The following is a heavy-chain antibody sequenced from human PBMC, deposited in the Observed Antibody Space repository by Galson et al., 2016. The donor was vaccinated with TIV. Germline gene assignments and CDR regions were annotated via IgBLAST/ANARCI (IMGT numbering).Heavy chain of an antibody. D-gene: IGHD1-26*01. CDR1: GFSLSDYA. Sequence: SLRLSCAASGFSLSDYAMTWVRQAPGKGLEWVSDISGRGGTTHYADSVKGRFTISRDNSKNTLYLHMSSLSAEDTALYYCARGPTTRRGYYGLDIWGQGTTVTVSS. J-gene: IGHJ6*02. V-gene: IGHV3-23*01. CDR3: ARGPTTRRGYYGLDI. CDR2: ISGRGGTT.